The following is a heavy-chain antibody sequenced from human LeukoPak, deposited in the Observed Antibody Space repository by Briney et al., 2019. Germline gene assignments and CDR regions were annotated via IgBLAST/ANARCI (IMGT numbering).Heavy chain of an antibody. D-gene: IGHD6-13*01. Sequence: ASVKVSCKASGYTFTSYDINWVRQATGQGLEWMGWMNPNSGNTGYAQKFQGRVTMTRNTSISTAYMELSSLRSEDTAVYYSATTPAGIAAAVGGYWGQGTLVTVSS. CDR1: GYTFTSYD. V-gene: IGHV1-8*01. J-gene: IGHJ4*02. CDR3: ATTPAGIAAAVGGY. CDR2: MNPNSGNT.